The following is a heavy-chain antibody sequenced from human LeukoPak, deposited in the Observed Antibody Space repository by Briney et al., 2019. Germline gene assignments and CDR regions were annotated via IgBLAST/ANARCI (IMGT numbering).Heavy chain of an antibody. CDR3: AKDRDGISVIVGALDFDY. Sequence: GGSLRLSCAASGFTFSNYAMNWVRQAPGKGLEWVSTISGSGGNTYYAASVKGRFTISRDNSKNTLYLQMNSLRAEDTAVYYCAKDRDGISVIVGALDFDYWGQGTLVTVSS. J-gene: IGHJ4*02. CDR2: ISGSGGNT. D-gene: IGHD1-26*01. V-gene: IGHV3-23*01. CDR1: GFTFSNYA.